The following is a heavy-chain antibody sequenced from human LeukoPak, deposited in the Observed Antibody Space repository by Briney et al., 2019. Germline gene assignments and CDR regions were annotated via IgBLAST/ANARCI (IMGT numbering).Heavy chain of an antibody. J-gene: IGHJ4*02. CDR3: ARDRDWNDYGAVDY. D-gene: IGHD1-1*01. Sequence: GGSLRLSCAASRFTFSSYSMNWVRQAPGKGLEWVSSISSSSSYIYYADSVKGRFTISGDNAKNSLYLQMNSLRAEDTAVYYCARDRDWNDYGAVDYWGQGTLVTVSS. CDR1: RFTFSSYS. V-gene: IGHV3-21*01. CDR2: ISSSSSYI.